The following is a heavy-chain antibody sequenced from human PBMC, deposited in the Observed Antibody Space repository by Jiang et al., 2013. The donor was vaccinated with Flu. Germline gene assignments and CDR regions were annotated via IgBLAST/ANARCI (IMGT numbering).Heavy chain of an antibody. V-gene: IGHV4-39*01. Sequence: GSISSSSYYWGWIRQPPGKGLEWIGSIYYSGSTYYNPSLKSRVTISVDTSKNQFSLKLSSVTAADTAVYYCARQGVYDILTGYYNDYWGQGTLVTVSS. CDR1: GSISSSSYY. CDR3: ARQGVYDILTGYYNDY. CDR2: IYYSGST. D-gene: IGHD3-9*01. J-gene: IGHJ4*02.